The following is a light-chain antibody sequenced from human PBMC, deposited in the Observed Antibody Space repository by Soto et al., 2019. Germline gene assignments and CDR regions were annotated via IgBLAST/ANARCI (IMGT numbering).Light chain of an antibody. CDR3: QPYDSSNHV. J-gene: IGLJ1*01. Sequence: NFMLTQPHSVSESPGKTVIISCTRSSGSIASYYVQWYQQRPGSAPTTVIYEDDDRPSGVPDRFSGSIDSSSNSASLTISGLMTEDEADYYCQPYDSSNHVFGTGTKVTVL. CDR2: EDD. CDR1: SGSIASYY. V-gene: IGLV6-57*04.